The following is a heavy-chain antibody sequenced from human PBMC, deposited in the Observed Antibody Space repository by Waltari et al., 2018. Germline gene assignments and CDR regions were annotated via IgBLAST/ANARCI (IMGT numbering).Heavy chain of an antibody. CDR2: IDQYGSEK. Sequence: EVPLVESGGGLVQPGGSLRLSCAASGFTFRNFWMSWVHQAPGRGLEWVANIDQYGSEKYDVDLLKGRFTISRDNARNSLYLHMNSLRADDTAVYYCARYYDGSGNDDHFDYWGQGTLVTVSS. V-gene: IGHV3-7*01. J-gene: IGHJ4*02. CDR1: GFTFRNFW. CDR3: ARYYDGSGNDDHFDY. D-gene: IGHD3-22*01.